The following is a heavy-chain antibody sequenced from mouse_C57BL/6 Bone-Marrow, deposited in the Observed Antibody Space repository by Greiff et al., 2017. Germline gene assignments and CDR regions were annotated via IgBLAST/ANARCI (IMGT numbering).Heavy chain of an antibody. CDR3: AREGITEGYFDV. Sequence: QVQLQQSGAELVKPGASVKLSCKASGYTFTSYWMQWVKQRPGQGLEWIGEIDPSDSYTNYNQKFEGKATLTVDTSSSTAYMQLSSLTSEDSAVYSCAREGITEGYFDVWGTGTTVTVSS. J-gene: IGHJ1*03. CDR2: IDPSDSYT. V-gene: IGHV1-50*01. CDR1: GYTFTSYW. D-gene: IGHD1-3*01.